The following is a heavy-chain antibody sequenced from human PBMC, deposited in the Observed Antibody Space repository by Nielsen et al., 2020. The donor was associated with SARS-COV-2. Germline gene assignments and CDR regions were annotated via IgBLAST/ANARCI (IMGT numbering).Heavy chain of an antibody. J-gene: IGHJ4*02. CDR1: GFTFNTYA. V-gene: IGHV3-48*02. CDR2: ISASSANI. CDR3: ASDPSYASSWLHYFDF. Sequence: GGSLTLTCAASGFTFNTYATNWVRHAPAKGLEWVAYISASSANIHYEASVHDRFTVSRDNAKNSLYLQMNNLRDAATAVYYCASDPSYASSWLHYFDFWGQGTLVTVSS. D-gene: IGHD5-12*01.